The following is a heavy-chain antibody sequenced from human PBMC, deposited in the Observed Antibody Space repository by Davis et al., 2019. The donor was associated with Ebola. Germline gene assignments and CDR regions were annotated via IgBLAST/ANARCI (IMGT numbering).Heavy chain of an antibody. CDR2: ISSSGSTI. CDR3: AREGGKYYDSSGSDY. J-gene: IGHJ4*02. V-gene: IGHV3-48*03. Sequence: PGGSLRLSCAASGFTFSSYEMNWVRQAPGKGLEWVSYISSSGSTIYYADSVKGRFTISRDNAKNSLYLQMNSLRAEDTAVYYCAREGGKYYDSSGSDYWGQGTLVTVSS. D-gene: IGHD3-22*01. CDR1: GFTFSSYE.